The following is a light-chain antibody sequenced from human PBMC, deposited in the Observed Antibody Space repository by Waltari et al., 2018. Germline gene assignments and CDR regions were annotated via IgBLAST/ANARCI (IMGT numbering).Light chain of an antibody. Sequence: QTVVTHEPSFSVSPGGTVTLPCGLRSGSVSTGYYPSWSQQTPGQAPRTLIFSTNTRASGVPDRFSGSILGNKAALTITGAQADDESDYYCVLYMGRGISIFGGGTKVTVL. CDR1: SGSVSTGYY. V-gene: IGLV8-61*01. CDR3: VLYMGRGISI. J-gene: IGLJ2*01. CDR2: STN.